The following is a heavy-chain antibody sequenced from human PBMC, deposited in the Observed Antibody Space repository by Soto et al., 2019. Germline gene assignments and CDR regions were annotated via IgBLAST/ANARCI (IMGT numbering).Heavy chain of an antibody. Sequence: SVKVSCKASGGTFSSYTISWVRQAPGQGLEWMGRIIPILGIANYAQKFQGRVTITADKSTSTAYMELSSLRSEDTAVYYCARDTYYDILTGPPTDYHYMDVWGKGTTVTVSS. V-gene: IGHV1-69*04. CDR1: GGTFSSYT. J-gene: IGHJ6*03. CDR3: ARDTYYDILTGPPTDYHYMDV. D-gene: IGHD3-9*01. CDR2: IIPILGIA.